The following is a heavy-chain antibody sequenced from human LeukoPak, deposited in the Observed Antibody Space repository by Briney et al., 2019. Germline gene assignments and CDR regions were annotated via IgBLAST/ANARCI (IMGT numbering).Heavy chain of an antibody. CDR3: PKGAPRGSRRITMVRGVIHARLDY. CDR2: ISGSGGST. CDR1: GFTFSSYG. V-gene: IGHV3-23*01. Sequence: AGGSLRLSCAASGFTFSSYGMSWVRQAPGKGLEWVSAISGSGGSTYYADSVKGRFTISRDNSKNTLYLQMNSLRAEATAVYYCPKGAPRGSRRITMVRGVIHARLDYWGQGTLVTVSS. D-gene: IGHD3-10*01. J-gene: IGHJ4*02.